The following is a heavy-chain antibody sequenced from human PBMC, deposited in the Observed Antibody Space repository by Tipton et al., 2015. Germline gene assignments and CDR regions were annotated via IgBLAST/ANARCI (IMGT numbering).Heavy chain of an antibody. CDR2: IYYSGST. CDR1: GGSISSYY. J-gene: IGHJ4*02. CDR3: TRYRMGVDS. D-gene: IGHD3-16*01. V-gene: IGHV4-59*01. Sequence: TLSLTCTVSGGSISSYYWSWIRQPPGRGLEWIGYIYYSGSTNYNPSLKSRVTISLDTSKNQFSLKLTSVTAADTAVYYCTRYRMGVDSWGQGTLVTVSS.